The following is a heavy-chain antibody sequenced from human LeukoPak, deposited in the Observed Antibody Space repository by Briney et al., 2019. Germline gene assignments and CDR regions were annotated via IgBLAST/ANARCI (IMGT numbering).Heavy chain of an antibody. V-gene: IGHV1-2*06. CDR2: IDPNRGDR. J-gene: IGHJ4*02. CDR3: ARDNYDKRFDY. CDR1: GYTFTSLY. Sequence: ASVKVSCKTSGYTFTSLYIHWVRQAPGQGLEWMGRIDPNRGDRKFAQRFQGRVTFTTDASISTAYMELSSLGSDDTAVYYCARDNYDKRFDYWGQGTLVTVSP. D-gene: IGHD3-22*01.